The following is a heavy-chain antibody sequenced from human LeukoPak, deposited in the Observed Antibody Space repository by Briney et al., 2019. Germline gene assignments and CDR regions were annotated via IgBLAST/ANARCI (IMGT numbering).Heavy chain of an antibody. CDR3: ARKDSGRYINPFDY. D-gene: IGHD3-10*01. Sequence: LAGGSLRLSCAASGFTFRTYAMHWVRQAPGKGLEWVAVISYDGSIIYYADSVKGQFTISRDNSRNTLYLQMHSLRAEDTAVYFCARKDSGRYINPFDYWGQGTLVTVSS. V-gene: IGHV3-30-3*01. CDR2: ISYDGSII. CDR1: GFTFRTYA. J-gene: IGHJ4*02.